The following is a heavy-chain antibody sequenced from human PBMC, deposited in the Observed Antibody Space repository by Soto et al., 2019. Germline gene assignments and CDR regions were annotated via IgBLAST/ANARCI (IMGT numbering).Heavy chain of an antibody. Sequence: VQLQESGPGLVKPSETVSLTCTVSGDSISDFYWSWIRQSPGKGLEWIGYIYDGGSANYNPSLKSRVTISVDTYKNQFSLKLRSVTAADTAVYYCARDKGSFYDTTGWVFDYWGQGALVTVSS. CDR1: GDSISDFY. V-gene: IGHV4-59*01. CDR2: IYDGGSA. J-gene: IGHJ4*02. D-gene: IGHD3-22*01. CDR3: ARDKGSFYDTTGWVFDY.